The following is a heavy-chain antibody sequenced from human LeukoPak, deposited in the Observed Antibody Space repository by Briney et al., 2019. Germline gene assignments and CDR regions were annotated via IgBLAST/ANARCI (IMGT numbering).Heavy chain of an antibody. Sequence: SETLSLTCTVSGGSISSYYWSWIRQPPGKGLEWIGYIYTSGSTNYNPPLKSRVTISVDTSKNQFSLKLSSVTAADTAVYYCASVYYDFWSGYFGYFDYWGQGTLVTVSS. CDR1: GGSISSYY. CDR3: ASVYYDFWSGYFGYFDY. D-gene: IGHD3-3*01. J-gene: IGHJ4*02. CDR2: IYTSGST. V-gene: IGHV4-4*09.